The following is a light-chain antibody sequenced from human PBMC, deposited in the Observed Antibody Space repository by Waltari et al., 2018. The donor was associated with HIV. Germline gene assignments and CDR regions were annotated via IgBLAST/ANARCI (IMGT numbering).Light chain of an antibody. CDR3: QVWHYTVV. CDR1: NIGTKA. Sequence: SYELTHPFSVSVALGQTARITCGGSNIGTKAVHWYQHKPGQAPLLLMFNDIHRPSGVPERFSASKSRKMVTLTIIGAQAGDEAAYYCQVWHYTVVFGGGTKVTVL. CDR2: NDI. J-gene: IGLJ2*01. V-gene: IGLV3-9*01.